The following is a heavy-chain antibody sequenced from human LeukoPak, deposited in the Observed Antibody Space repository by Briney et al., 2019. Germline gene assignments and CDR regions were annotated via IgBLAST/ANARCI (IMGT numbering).Heavy chain of an antibody. CDR1: GGSFSGYY. J-gene: IGHJ4*02. V-gene: IGHV4-34*01. CDR3: ARETEGARLTYYFDY. D-gene: IGHD1-14*01. Sequence: PSETLSLTCAVYGGSFSGYYWSWIRQPPGKGLEWIGEINHSGSTNYNPSLKSRVAISVDTSKKQFSLKLSSVTAADTAVYYCARETEGARLTYYFDYWGQGTLVTVSS. CDR2: INHSGST.